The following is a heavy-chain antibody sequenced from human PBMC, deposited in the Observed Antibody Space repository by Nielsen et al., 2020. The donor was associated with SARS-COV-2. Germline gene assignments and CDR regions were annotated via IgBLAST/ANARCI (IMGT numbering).Heavy chain of an antibody. Sequence: GESLKISCAASGFTFSSYSMNWVRQAPGKGLEWVSSISSSSSYIYYADSVKGRFTISRDNAKNSLYLQMNSLRAGDTAVYYCARDSRDYVWGSYRFGYWGQGTLVTVSS. CDR2: ISSSSSYI. V-gene: IGHV3-21*01. D-gene: IGHD3-16*02. CDR1: GFTFSSYS. CDR3: ARDSRDYVWGSYRFGY. J-gene: IGHJ4*02.